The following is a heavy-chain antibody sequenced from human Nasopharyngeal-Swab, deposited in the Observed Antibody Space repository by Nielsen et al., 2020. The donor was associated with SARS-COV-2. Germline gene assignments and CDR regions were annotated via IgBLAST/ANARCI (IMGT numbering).Heavy chain of an antibody. CDR2: LSGTGEST. Sequence: VRQAPGKGLEWVSTLSGTGESTYYADSVTGRFAISRDNSNNTLYLQMHGLRAEDTAIYFCAKAWAAAGLSFYYYMDVWGKGTTVTVPS. D-gene: IGHD6-13*01. CDR3: AKAWAAAGLSFYYYMDV. J-gene: IGHJ6*03. V-gene: IGHV3-23*01.